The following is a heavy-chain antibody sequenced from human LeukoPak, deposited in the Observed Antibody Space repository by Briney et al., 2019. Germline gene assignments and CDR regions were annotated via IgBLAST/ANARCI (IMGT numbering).Heavy chain of an antibody. CDR1: GYTFTSYD. D-gene: IGHD3-3*01. V-gene: IGHV1-8*01. Sequence: ASVKVSCKASGYTFTSYDINWVRQATGQGLEWMGWMSPNSGNTGYAQKFQGRVTMTRNTSISTAYMELSSLRSEDTAVYYCARDTIFGGIWFDPWGQGTLVTVSS. CDR3: ARDTIFGGIWFDP. J-gene: IGHJ5*02. CDR2: MSPNSGNT.